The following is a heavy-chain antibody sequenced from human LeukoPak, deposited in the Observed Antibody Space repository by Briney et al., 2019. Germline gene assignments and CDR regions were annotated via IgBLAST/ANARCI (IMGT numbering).Heavy chain of an antibody. Sequence: ASVKVSCKASGGTFSSYAISWVRQAPGQGLEWMGGIIPIFGTANYAQKFQGRVTITADESTSTAYMELSSLRSEDTAVYYCARSRRIQLPFDYWGQGTLVTVSS. D-gene: IGHD5-18*01. V-gene: IGHV1-69*13. J-gene: IGHJ4*02. CDR3: ARSRRIQLPFDY. CDR2: IIPIFGTA. CDR1: GGTFSSYA.